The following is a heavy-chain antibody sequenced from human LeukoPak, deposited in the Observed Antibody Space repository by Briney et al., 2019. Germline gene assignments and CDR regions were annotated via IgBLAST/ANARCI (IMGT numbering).Heavy chain of an antibody. J-gene: IGHJ5*02. CDR2: IIPIFGIA. V-gene: IGHV1-69*04. Sequence: ASVKASCKASGGTFSSYAISWVRQAPGQGLEWMGRIIPIFGIANYAQKFQGRVTITADKSTSTAYMELSSLRSEDTAVYYCAREDCSSTSCYTGWFDPWGQGTLVTVSS. CDR1: GGTFSSYA. D-gene: IGHD2-2*02. CDR3: AREDCSSTSCYTGWFDP.